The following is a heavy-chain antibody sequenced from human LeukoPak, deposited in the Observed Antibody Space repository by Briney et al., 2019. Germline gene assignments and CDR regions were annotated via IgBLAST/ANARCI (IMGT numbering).Heavy chain of an antibody. J-gene: IGHJ4*02. CDR3: ARDLTHRRNYDNSGYQIVPAF. CDR2: FHPEDNVT. V-gene: IGHV1-24*01. D-gene: IGHD3-22*01. CDR1: GYTLTELS. Sequence: GASVKVSCKLSGYTLTELSMHWVRQAPGKGLEWMGGFHPEDNVTINAQSFQGRVTMTTDTSTSTAYMELRSLRSDDTAVYYCARDLTHRRNYDNSGYQIVPAFWGQGTLVTVSS.